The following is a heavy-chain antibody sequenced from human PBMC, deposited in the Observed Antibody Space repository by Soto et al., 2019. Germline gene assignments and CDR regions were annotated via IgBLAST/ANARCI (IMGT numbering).Heavy chain of an antibody. V-gene: IGHV1-3*01. CDR3: ARAAGRFGELYWFDP. CDR1: GYNFTTFA. D-gene: IGHD3-10*01. Sequence: QVQLVQSGAEVRKPGASVKVSCKASGYNFTTFAMHWVRQAPGQSLEWMGWINGGNGDTRYSQRFQGRVTITRDTSASTGNVQLGSLGSEDTAVYYCARAAGRFGELYWFDPWGQGTLVTVSP. CDR2: INGGNGDT. J-gene: IGHJ5*02.